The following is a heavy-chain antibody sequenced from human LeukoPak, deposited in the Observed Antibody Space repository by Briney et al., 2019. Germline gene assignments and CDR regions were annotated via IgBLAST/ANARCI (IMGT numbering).Heavy chain of an antibody. J-gene: IGHJ4*02. CDR1: GGSISSDGYY. CDR2: IDNIGST. D-gene: IGHD2-2*01. V-gene: IGHV4-31*03. CDR3: ARISIAVVPAYFDY. Sequence: SETLSLTCTVSGGSISSDGYYWSWIRQHPGKGLEWVGYIDNIGSTYYNPSLKSRATTSKDTSKNQFSLQLSSVTAADTAVYYCARISIAVVPAYFDYWGQGTLVTVSS.